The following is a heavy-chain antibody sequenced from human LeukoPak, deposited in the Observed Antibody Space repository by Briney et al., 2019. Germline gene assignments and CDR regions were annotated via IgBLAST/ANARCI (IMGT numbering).Heavy chain of an antibody. D-gene: IGHD1-26*01. J-gene: IGHJ4*02. CDR2: ISGSGGST. V-gene: IGHV3-23*01. CDR1: GFTFSSYA. CDR3: ARAGRAIVGATGGKGFDY. Sequence: GGSLRLSCAASGFTFSSYAMSWVRQAPGKGLEWVSAISGSGGSTYYADSVKGRFTISRDNSKNTLYLQMNSLRAEDTAVYYCARAGRAIVGATGGKGFDYWGQGTLVTVSS.